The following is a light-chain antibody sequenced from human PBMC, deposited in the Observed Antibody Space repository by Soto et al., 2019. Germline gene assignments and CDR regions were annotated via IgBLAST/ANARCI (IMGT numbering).Light chain of an antibody. J-gene: IGKJ1*01. CDR3: QQYGTPPPT. Sequence: EIVLTQSPGTLSLSPGERATLSCRASQSVSSSYLAWYQQKPGQAPRLLIYGASSRATGIPDRFSGSGSGTNFTLTISRLEPEDFAVYNCQQYGTPPPTFGQGTKVDIK. CDR2: GAS. V-gene: IGKV3-20*01. CDR1: QSVSSSY.